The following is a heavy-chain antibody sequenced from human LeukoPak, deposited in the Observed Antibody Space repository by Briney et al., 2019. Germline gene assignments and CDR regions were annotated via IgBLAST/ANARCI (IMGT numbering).Heavy chain of an antibody. CDR2: ISYSGST. J-gene: IGHJ5*02. Sequence: SETLSLTCTVSGGSISSYYWSWVRQPPGKGLEWIGYISYSGSTNYNPSLKSRVTISVDTSKNQFSLNLTSVTAADTAVYYCAREQYYGSGSYYIWFDPWGQGTLVTVSS. CDR3: AREQYYGSGSYYIWFDP. V-gene: IGHV4-59*01. CDR1: GGSISSYY. D-gene: IGHD3-10*01.